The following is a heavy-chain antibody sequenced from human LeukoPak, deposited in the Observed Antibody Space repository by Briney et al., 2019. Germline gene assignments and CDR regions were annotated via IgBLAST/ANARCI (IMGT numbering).Heavy chain of an antibody. CDR2: IRHDGNAK. D-gene: IGHD3-10*01. V-gene: IGHV3-7*04. CDR1: GFAFSDFW. Sequence: GGSLRLSCAASGFAFSDFWMSWVRQAPGKGLEWVANIRHDGNAKNYVPSVRGRFTISRDNAKNSLYLQMNSLTVEDTAVYYCARVQFGEFTGAFDYWGQGTLVTVSS. J-gene: IGHJ4*02. CDR3: ARVQFGEFTGAFDY.